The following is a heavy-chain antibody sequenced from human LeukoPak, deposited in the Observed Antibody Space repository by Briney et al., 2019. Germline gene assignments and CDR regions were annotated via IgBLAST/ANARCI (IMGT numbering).Heavy chain of an antibody. CDR1: GGTFSSYA. J-gene: IGHJ5*02. CDR3: ARERGIQLPKGGIDP. CDR2: IIPIFGTA. V-gene: IGHV1-69*05. D-gene: IGHD5-18*01. Sequence: SVKVSCKASGGTFSSYAISWVRQAPGQGLKWMGRIIPIFGTANYAQKFQGRVTITTDESTSTAYMELSSLRSEDTAVYYCARERGIQLPKGGIDPWGQGTLVTVSS.